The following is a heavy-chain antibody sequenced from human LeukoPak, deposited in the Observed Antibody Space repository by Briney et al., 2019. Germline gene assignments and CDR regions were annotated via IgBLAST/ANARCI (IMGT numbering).Heavy chain of an antibody. Sequence: GGSLRLSCVGSGFTLPYGMSGVRAAPGRGLEWVSYVTATGYTTSYADSVKGRFTISRDNAKNTVFLQMDSLRADDTAVYYCAKGAVGKTESSGYPPHFDYWGQGTLVTVSS. V-gene: IGHV3-23*01. CDR1: GFTLPYG. D-gene: IGHD3-22*01. CDR2: VTATGYTT. CDR3: AKGAVGKTESSGYPPHFDY. J-gene: IGHJ4*02.